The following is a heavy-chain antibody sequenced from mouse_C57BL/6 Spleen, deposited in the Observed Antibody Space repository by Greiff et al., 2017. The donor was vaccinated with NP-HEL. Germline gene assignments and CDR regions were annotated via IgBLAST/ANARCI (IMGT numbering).Heavy chain of an antibody. CDR2: IDPNSGGT. J-gene: IGHJ4*01. CDR3: ARPIYDGPYYAMDY. CDR1: GYTFTSYW. V-gene: IGHV1-72*01. Sequence: QVQLQQPGAELVKPGASVKLSCKASGYTFTSYWMHWVKQRPGRGLEWIGRIDPNSGGTKYNEKFKSKATLTVDKPSSTAYMQISSLTSEDCAVYYCARPIYDGPYYAMDYWGQGTSVTVSS. D-gene: IGHD2-3*01.